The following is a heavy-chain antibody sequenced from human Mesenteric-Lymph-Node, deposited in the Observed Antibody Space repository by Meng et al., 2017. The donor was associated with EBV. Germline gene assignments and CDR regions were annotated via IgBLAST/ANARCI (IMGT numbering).Heavy chain of an antibody. CDR1: GGSISNGDYS. V-gene: IGHV4-30-2*01. CDR2: IYHSGPS. CDR3: ARSFNGDWPFFDL. J-gene: IGHJ2*01. Sequence: HLHLQEPGPGLVKPSGTLSLTCTVSGGSISNGDYSWSWIRQPSGKGLEWIGHIYHSGPSYYNPSLRSRVSISLDRAKNEFSLMLNSVTAADTAFYYCARSFNGDWPFFDLWGRGTLVTVSS. D-gene: IGHD4-17*01.